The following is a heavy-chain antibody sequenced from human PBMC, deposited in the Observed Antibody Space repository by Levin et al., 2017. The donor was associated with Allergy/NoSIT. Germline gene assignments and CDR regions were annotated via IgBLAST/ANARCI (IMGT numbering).Heavy chain of an antibody. Sequence: SETLSLTCTVSGGSISSYYWSWIRQPPGKGLEWIGYIYYSGSTNYNPSLKSRVTISVDTSKNQFSLKLSSVTAADTAVYYCARDQGGYGGLWGAFDIWGQGTMVTVSS. D-gene: IGHD4-23*01. J-gene: IGHJ3*02. CDR1: GGSISSYY. CDR2: IYYSGST. V-gene: IGHV4-59*01. CDR3: ARDQGGYGGLWGAFDI.